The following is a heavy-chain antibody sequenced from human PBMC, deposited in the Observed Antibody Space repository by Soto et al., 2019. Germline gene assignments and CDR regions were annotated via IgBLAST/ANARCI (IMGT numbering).Heavy chain of an antibody. CDR2: IIPIFGTA. CDR3: ARGAVAGHYYGMDV. V-gene: IGHV1-69*06. Sequence: QVQLVQSGAEVKKPGSSVKVSCKASGGTFSSYAISWVRQAPGQGLEWMGGIIPIFGTANYAQKFQGRVTITADKSTSTAYMELSSLRSDDTAVYYCARGAVAGHYYGMDVWGQGTTVTVSS. CDR1: GGTFSSYA. J-gene: IGHJ6*02. D-gene: IGHD6-19*01.